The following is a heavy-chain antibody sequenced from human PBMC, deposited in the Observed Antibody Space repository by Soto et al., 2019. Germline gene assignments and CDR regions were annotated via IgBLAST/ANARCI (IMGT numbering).Heavy chain of an antibody. V-gene: IGHV4-59*01. CDR1: GDSIRSYY. CDR3: ARVDVGYYGPSYLDY. D-gene: IGHD1-26*01. CDR2: ISYNGAT. Sequence: QVQLKESGPGLVKPSETLSLTCTVSGDSIRSYYWTWIRQPPGKGLEWIGYISYNGATNYNPSLESRVTISVDTSKNLVSPTLKSVTAAATAIYYCARVDVGYYGPSYLDYWGQGTLVTVSS. J-gene: IGHJ4*02.